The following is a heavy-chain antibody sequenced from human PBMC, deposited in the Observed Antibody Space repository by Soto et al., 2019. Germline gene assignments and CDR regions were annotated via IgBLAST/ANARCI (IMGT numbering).Heavy chain of an antibody. CDR3: AKESSGYNYGFYNYFDY. D-gene: IGHD5-18*01. Sequence: HPWGSLRLSCAASGFTFSTYAMTCVRQAPGRGLEWVSAISSGGTYTDYADSVKGRFTLSRDNSKNMVYLQMNSLRAEDTAVYHCAKESSGYNYGFYNYFDYWGQGTLVTVSS. V-gene: IGHV3-23*01. CDR1: GFTFSTYA. J-gene: IGHJ4*02. CDR2: ISSGGTYT.